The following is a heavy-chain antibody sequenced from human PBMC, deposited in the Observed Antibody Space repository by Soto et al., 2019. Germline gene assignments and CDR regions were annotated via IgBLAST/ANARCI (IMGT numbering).Heavy chain of an antibody. Sequence: EVQLVESGGGLVQPGGSLRLSCAASGFTVSSNYMSWVRQAPGKGLEWVSVIYSGGSTYYADSVKGRFTISRDNSKNTLYLKMNSLRAEDTAVYYCARGVVAAPYYYGMDVWGQGTTVTVSS. CDR3: ARGVVAAPYYYGMDV. D-gene: IGHD2-15*01. CDR1: GFTVSSNY. J-gene: IGHJ6*02. CDR2: IYSGGST. V-gene: IGHV3-66*01.